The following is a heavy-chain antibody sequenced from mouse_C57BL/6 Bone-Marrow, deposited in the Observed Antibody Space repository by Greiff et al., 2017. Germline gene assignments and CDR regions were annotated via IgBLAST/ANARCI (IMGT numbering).Heavy chain of an antibody. D-gene: IGHD4-1*01. CDR1: GFSLTSYG. CDR3: ARTEGTGPCYWYFDV. Sequence: QVQLKQSGPGLVQPSQSLSITCTVSGFSLTSYGVHWVRQSPGKGLEWLGVIWSGGSTDYNAAFISRLGISKDNSKSQVFFKMNSLQADDTAIYYCARTEGTGPCYWYFDVWGTGTTVTVSS. CDR2: IWSGGST. V-gene: IGHV2-2*01. J-gene: IGHJ1*03.